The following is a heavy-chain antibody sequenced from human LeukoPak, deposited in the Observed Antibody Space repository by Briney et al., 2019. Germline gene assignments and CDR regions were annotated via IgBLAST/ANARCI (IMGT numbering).Heavy chain of an antibody. CDR2: INHSGST. CDR3: AREVAAAGDC. J-gene: IGHJ4*02. CDR1: GGSFSGYY. V-gene: IGHV4-34*01. D-gene: IGHD6-13*01. Sequence: SETLSLTCAVYGGSFSGYYWSWIRQPPGKGLEWIGEINHSGSTNYNPSLKSRVTISVDTSKNQFSLKLSSVTAADTAVYYCAREVAAAGDCWGQGALVTVSS.